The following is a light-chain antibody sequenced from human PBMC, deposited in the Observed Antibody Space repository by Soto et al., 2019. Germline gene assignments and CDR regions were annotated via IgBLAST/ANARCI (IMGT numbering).Light chain of an antibody. CDR3: QQYTSSPFT. V-gene: IGKV3-20*01. J-gene: IGKJ2*01. CDR2: GPS. CDR1: QSVSSNY. Sequence: EIVLTQSPGTLSLSPGERATLSCRASQSVSSNYLAWYQQKPGQSPRLLIYGPSSRAPGIPDRFSGSGSGTDFTLTISRLEPEDFALYYCQQYTSSPFTFGQGTKLEIK.